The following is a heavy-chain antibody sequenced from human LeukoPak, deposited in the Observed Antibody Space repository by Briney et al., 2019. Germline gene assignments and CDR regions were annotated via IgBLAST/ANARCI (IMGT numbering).Heavy chain of an antibody. Sequence: ASVKVSCKASGYTFTNFRISWVRQAPGQGLEWMGCINSNNGKTNYAQEVQGRVTMTTDSSTNTAFMELKSLRSDDTAVYYCARGPPNWGYDYWGPGTLVTVSS. V-gene: IGHV1-18*01. D-gene: IGHD7-27*01. CDR3: ARGPPNWGYDY. CDR2: INSNNGKT. CDR1: GYTFTNFR. J-gene: IGHJ4*02.